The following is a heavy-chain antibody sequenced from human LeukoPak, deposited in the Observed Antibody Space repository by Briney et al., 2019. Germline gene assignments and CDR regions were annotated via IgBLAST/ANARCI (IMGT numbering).Heavy chain of an antibody. V-gene: IGHV3-48*04. CDR1: GFPFDNYG. CDR3: ARESGGYRLLEF. Sequence: PGGSLRLSCEVSGFPFDNYGMDWVRQTPGRGLEWISYISGRGTNKEYADSVKGRFTISRDSAENALYLQMNNLRAEDTAVYYCARESGGYRLLEFWGQGALVTVSS. CDR2: ISGRGTNK. D-gene: IGHD2-15*01. J-gene: IGHJ4*02.